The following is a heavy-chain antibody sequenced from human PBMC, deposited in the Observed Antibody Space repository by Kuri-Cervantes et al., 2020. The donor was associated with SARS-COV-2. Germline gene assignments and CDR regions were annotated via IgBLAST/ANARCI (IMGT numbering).Heavy chain of an antibody. CDR2: ISYDGSNK. CDR3: AREALGWELLVSAFDI. D-gene: IGHD1-26*01. J-gene: IGHJ3*02. CDR1: GFTFSSYA. Sequence: GESLKISCAASGFTFSSYAMHWVRQAPGKGPEWVAVISYDGSNKYYADSVKGRFTISRDNSKNTLYLQMNSLRAEDTAVYYCAREALGWELLVSAFDIWGQGTMVTVSS. V-gene: IGHV3-30-3*01.